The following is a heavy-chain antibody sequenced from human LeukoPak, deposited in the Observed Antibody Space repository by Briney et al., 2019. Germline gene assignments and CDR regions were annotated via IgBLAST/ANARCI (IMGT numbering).Heavy chain of an antibody. D-gene: IGHD3-3*01. CDR3: AKKVGYDFWSGPNYFDY. CDR2: ISGSGGST. V-gene: IGHV3-23*01. J-gene: IGHJ4*02. Sequence: GGSLRLSCAASGFTFSSYAMSWVRQAPGKGLEWVSAISGSGGSTYYADSVKGRFTISRDNSMNTLYLQMNSLRAEDTAVYYCAKKVGYDFWSGPNYFDYWGQGTLVTVSS. CDR1: GFTFSSYA.